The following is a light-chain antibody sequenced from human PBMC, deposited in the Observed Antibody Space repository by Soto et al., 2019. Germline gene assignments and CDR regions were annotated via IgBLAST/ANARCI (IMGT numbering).Light chain of an antibody. CDR2: EVS. CDR1: SSDVGGYNY. V-gene: IGLV2-8*01. Sequence: QSALTQPPSASGSPGQSVTISCTGTSSDVGGYNYVSWYQQHPGKAPKLMIYEVSKRPSGVPDRFSGSKSGNTASLTVSGXXXXXXXXYYCSSYAGSLYVFGTGTKLTV. J-gene: IGLJ1*01. CDR3: SSYAGSLYV.